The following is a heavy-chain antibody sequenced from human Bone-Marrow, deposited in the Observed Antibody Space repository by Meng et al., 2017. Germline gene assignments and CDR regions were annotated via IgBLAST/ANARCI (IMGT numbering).Heavy chain of an antibody. CDR3: ARRDGYSTNRQYYFDY. V-gene: IGHV4-34*01. Sequence: SETLSLTCVVSGGSFSDYYWSWIRQPPGKGLEWIGEINHSGSTNYNPSLESRATISVDTSQNNLSLKLSSVTAADSAVYYCARRDGYSTNRQYYFDYWGQGTLVTVSS. J-gene: IGHJ4*02. D-gene: IGHD5-24*01. CDR2: INHSGST. CDR1: GGSFSDYY.